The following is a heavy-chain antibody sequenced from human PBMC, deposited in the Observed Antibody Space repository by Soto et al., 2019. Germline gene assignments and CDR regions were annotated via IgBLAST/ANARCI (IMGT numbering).Heavy chain of an antibody. V-gene: IGHV3-7*01. CDR2: IKQDGSEK. CDR3: ARDNVWGSYRVGYYYYGMDV. CDR1: GFTFSSYW. D-gene: IGHD3-16*02. J-gene: IGHJ6*02. Sequence: GGSLRLSCAASGFTFSSYWMSWVRQAPGKGLEWVANIKQDGSEKYYVDSVKGRFTISRDNAKNSLYLQMNSLRAEDTAVYYCARDNVWGSYRVGYYYYGMDVWGQGTTVTVSS.